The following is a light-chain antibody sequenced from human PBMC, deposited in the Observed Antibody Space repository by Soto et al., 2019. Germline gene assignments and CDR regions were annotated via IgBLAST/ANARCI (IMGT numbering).Light chain of an antibody. CDR1: SSNIGSNY. CDR2: RNN. Sequence: QSVLTQPPSASGTPGQRVTISCSGSSSNIGSNYVYWYQQLPGTAPKLLIYRNNQRPSGVPDRFSGSKSGTSASLAISXLXXXXXXXXXCAAWDDSLSGPVFGGGTKLTVL. V-gene: IGLV1-47*01. CDR3: AAWDDSLSGPV. J-gene: IGLJ3*02.